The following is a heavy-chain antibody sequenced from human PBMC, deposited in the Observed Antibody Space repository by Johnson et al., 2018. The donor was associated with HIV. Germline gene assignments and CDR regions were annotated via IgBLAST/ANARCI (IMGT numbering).Heavy chain of an antibody. CDR3: AKTEEGVGGDAFDI. D-gene: IGHD3-10*01. Sequence: VQLVESGGGLIQPGGSLRLSCAASRFSVSSNYMTWVRQAPGKGLEWVSVIYSGGSTYYADSVRGRFNISRDNSKNTVYLQMNSLRAEDQAVYYSAKTEEGVGGDAFDIWGQGTMVTVSS. CDR1: RFSVSSNY. V-gene: IGHV3-53*01. J-gene: IGHJ3*02. CDR2: IYSGGST.